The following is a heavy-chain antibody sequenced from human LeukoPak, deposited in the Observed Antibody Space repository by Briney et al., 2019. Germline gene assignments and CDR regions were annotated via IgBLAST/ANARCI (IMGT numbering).Heavy chain of an antibody. V-gene: IGHV3-30*02. D-gene: IGHD2-15*01. J-gene: IGHJ4*02. CDR3: AIGARYSSGGSCYSFDY. CDR1: GFTFSSYG. Sequence: GGSLRLSCAASGFTFSSYGMHWVRQAPGKGLEWVAFIRYDGSNKYYADSVKGRFTISRDNSKNTLYLQMNSLRAEDTAVYYCAIGARYSSGGSCYSFDYWGQGTLVSVSS. CDR2: IRYDGSNK.